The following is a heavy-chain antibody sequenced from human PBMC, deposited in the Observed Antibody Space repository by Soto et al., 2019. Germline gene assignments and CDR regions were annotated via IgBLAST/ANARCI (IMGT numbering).Heavy chain of an antibody. D-gene: IGHD1-20*01. CDR3: ARHPRITRGWHFDL. CDR1: GGSISSYY. V-gene: IGHV4-59*08. Sequence: SETLALTCTVSGGSISSYYWSWIRQPPGKGLEWIGYIYYSGSTNYNPSLKSRVTISVDTSKNQFSLRLTSVTVADTATYFCARHPRITRGWHFDLWGRGTLVTVSS. J-gene: IGHJ2*01. CDR2: IYYSGST.